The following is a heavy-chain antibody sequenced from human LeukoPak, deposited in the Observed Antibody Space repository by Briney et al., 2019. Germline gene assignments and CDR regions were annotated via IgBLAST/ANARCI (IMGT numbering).Heavy chain of an antibody. CDR1: GFTFSSYS. D-gene: IGHD3-3*01. Sequence: PGGSLRLSCAASGFTFSSYSINWVRQAPGKGLEWVSYISSSSSTIYYADSVKGRFTISRDNAKNSLYLQMNSLRAEDTAVYYCARASITIFGVVTDWGQGTLVTVSS. J-gene: IGHJ4*02. CDR2: ISSSSSTI. V-gene: IGHV3-48*01. CDR3: ARASITIFGVVTD.